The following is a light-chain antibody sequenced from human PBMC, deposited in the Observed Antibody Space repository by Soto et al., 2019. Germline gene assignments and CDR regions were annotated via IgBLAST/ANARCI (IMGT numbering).Light chain of an antibody. V-gene: IGKV1-9*01. J-gene: IGKJ4*01. CDR2: AAS. Sequence: IQLTQSPSSLSASVGDRVTITCRASHGINNYLGWYQQKPGKAPKLLIYAASTLLSGVPLRFSGSGSGTDFTLTISSLQPEDFATYYCQQLDSYPLTFGGGTKLEIK. CDR3: QQLDSYPLT. CDR1: HGINNY.